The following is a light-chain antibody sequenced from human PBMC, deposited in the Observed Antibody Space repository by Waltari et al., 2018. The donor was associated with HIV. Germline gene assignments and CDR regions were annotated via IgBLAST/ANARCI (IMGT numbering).Light chain of an antibody. J-gene: IGLJ2*01. CDR1: SSHIGGYSY. Sequence: QSALTQPASGSGSPGQSITLSCTGTSSHIGGYSYVSWYQHHPGKAPKRMIVEVTNRPTGVSNRFSGSKSGNTASLTISGLQAEDEADYYCSSYTSSSIVVFGGGTKLTVL. CDR3: SSYTSSSIVV. V-gene: IGLV2-14*01. CDR2: EVT.